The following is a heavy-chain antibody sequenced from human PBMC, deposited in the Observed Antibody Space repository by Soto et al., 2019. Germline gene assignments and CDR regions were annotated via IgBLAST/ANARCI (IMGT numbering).Heavy chain of an antibody. CDR2: ISAST. CDR3: AIRMYSTRWYYLDY. D-gene: IGHD6-13*01. V-gene: IGHV3-23*01. Sequence: EMQLLESGGGLVQAGGSLRLSCAASGFTVSSYALNWVRQAPGKGLEWVSGISASTYYADSVKCRFTISRDTSKNTLYLKMNSLRAEDTAIYFCAIRMYSTRWYYLDYWGQGTLVTVSS. CDR1: GFTVSSYA. J-gene: IGHJ4*02.